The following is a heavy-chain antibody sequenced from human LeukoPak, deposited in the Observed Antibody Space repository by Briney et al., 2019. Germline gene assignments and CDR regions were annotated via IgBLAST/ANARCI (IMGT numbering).Heavy chain of an antibody. J-gene: IGHJ5*02. Sequence: SETLSLTCTVSGGSISSGSYDWSWIRQPAGKGLEWIGRIYTSGSTNYNPSLKSRVPISVDTPKNQFSLKLSSVTAADTAVYYCARVVVPAAPADWFDPWGQGTLVTVSS. V-gene: IGHV4-61*02. CDR3: ARVVVPAAPADWFDP. CDR1: GGSISSGSYD. CDR2: IYTSGST. D-gene: IGHD2-2*01.